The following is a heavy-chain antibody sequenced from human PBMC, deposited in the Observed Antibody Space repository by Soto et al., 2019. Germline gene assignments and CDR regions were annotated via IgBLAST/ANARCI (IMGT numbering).Heavy chain of an antibody. J-gene: IGHJ4*02. V-gene: IGHV1-58*01. CDR3: AAKLSPSGSYYYY. CDR2: IVXGSGNX. CDR1: GLTFTSSA. D-gene: IGHD1-26*01. Sequence: ASXKGSCKASGLTFTSSAVQWVRQARGQLLKWIGWIVXGSGNXNYAKKFQERXXITRDMSXXKAYMELSSLRSEETAVYYCAAKLSPSGSYYYYWGQGTLVTVSS.